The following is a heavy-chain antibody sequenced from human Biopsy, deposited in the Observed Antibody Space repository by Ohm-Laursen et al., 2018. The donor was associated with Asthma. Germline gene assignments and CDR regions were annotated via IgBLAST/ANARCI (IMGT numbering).Heavy chain of an antibody. CDR2: ISSSSSPI. J-gene: IGHJ4*02. Sequence: SLRLSCAASGFALNNSSMTWVRQAPGRGLEWVSYISSSSSPIYYADSVKGRFTISRDNAKNSLFLQMNSLRAEDTAVYYCARLIPGNSDYWGQGTLVTVSS. CDR3: ARLIPGNSDY. V-gene: IGHV3-48*01. CDR1: GFALNNSS. D-gene: IGHD2-21*01.